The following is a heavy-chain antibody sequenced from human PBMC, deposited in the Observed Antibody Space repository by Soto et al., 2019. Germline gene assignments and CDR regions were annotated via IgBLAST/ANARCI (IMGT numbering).Heavy chain of an antibody. V-gene: IGHV4-59*01. D-gene: IGHD1-26*01. CDR1: EGTSIDYD. Sequence: SLRYSVAEGTSIDYDGSWIRQPPGKGLEWIGYIYYSGSTNYNPSLKSRVTISVDTSKNQFSLKLSSVTAADTAVYYCARAQGGDFDYWGQGTLVTVSS. J-gene: IGHJ4*02. CDR3: ARAQGGDFDY. CDR2: IYYSGST.